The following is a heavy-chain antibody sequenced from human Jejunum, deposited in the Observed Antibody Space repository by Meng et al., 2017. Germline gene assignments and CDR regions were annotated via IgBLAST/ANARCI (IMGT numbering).Heavy chain of an antibody. J-gene: IGHJ4*02. CDR1: GFTFSSYA. V-gene: IGHV3-23*01. CDR3: AKEQPGYNFWTGYPLTN. Sequence: GESLKISCSASGFTFSSYAMTWVRQAPGKGLEWVSAISAGGGSTYFADSVKGRFTISRDNFRNTVHLQMNSLRADDTAIYYCAKEQPGYNFWTGYPLTNWGQGTRVTGSS. D-gene: IGHD3/OR15-3a*01. CDR2: ISAGGGST.